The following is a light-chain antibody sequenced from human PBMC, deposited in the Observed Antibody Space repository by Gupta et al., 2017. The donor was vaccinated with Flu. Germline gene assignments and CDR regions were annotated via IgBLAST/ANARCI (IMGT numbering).Light chain of an antibody. CDR1: QYINKW. V-gene: IGKV1-5*03. CDR2: KAS. J-gene: IGKJ2*01. CDR3: QQYNTYYS. Sequence: DSVPFTCRASQYINKWLAWYQQKPGQAPTRLIYKASTLETGVPPRFSGSGSGTYFTLTISSLQPDDFATYFCQQYNTYYSFGQGTKVEI.